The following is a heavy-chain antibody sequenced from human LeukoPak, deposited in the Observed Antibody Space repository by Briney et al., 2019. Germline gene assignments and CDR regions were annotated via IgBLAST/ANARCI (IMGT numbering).Heavy chain of an antibody. Sequence: ASVKVSCKASGYTFTSYDINWVRQATGQGLEWMGWMNPNSGNTGYAQKFQDRVTVTADISTNTVYMELSSLRSEDTAVYYCASPAADDAFDIWGQGTMVTVSS. CDR1: GYTFTSYD. J-gene: IGHJ3*02. D-gene: IGHD2-2*01. V-gene: IGHV1-8*01. CDR2: MNPNSGNT. CDR3: ASPAADDAFDI.